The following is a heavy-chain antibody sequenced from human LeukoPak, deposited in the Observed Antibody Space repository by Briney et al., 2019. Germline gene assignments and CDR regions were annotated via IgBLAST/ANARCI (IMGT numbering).Heavy chain of an antibody. CDR1: GFTFSSYS. CDR2: ISSGSSTI. CDR3: ARDSESYSYGQFDY. Sequence: GGSLRLSCAASGFTFSSYSVNWVRQAPGKGLEWFSYISSGSSTIYYADSVKGRFTISRDNAKNTLYLQMNSLRADDTAVYFRARDSESYSYGQFDYWGQGTLVAVSS. D-gene: IGHD5-18*01. V-gene: IGHV3-48*01. J-gene: IGHJ4*02.